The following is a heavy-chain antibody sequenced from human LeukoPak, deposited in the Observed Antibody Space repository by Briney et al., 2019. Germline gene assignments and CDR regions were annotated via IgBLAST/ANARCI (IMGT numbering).Heavy chain of an antibody. CDR3: ANLGIAVANWFDP. CDR2: ISGSGGST. V-gene: IGHV3-23*01. CDR1: GFSVTSSA. J-gene: IGHJ5*02. D-gene: IGHD6-19*01. Sequence: GSLRLSCAASGFSVTSSAMSWVRQAPGKGLEWVSAISGSGGSTYYADSVKGRFTISRDNSKNTLYLQMNSLRAEDTAVYYCANLGIAVANWFDPWGQGTLVTVSS.